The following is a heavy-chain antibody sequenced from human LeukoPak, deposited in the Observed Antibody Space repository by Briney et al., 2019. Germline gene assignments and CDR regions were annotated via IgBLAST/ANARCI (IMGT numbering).Heavy chain of an antibody. J-gene: IGHJ3*02. CDR3: ARDWYRSAFDI. V-gene: IGHV4-31*03. Sequence: PSETLSLTCTVSGGSISSGGYYWSWIRQHPGKGLEWIGYIYYSGSTYYNPSLKSRVTISVDTSKNQFSLKLSSVTAADTAVYYCARDWYRSAFDIWGQGTMVTVSS. D-gene: IGHD6-13*01. CDR2: IYYSGST. CDR1: GGSISSGGYY.